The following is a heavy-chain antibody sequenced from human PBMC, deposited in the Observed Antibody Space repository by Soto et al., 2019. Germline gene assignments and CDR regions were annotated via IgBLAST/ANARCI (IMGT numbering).Heavy chain of an antibody. CDR3: TREAETGITDDAFDI. V-gene: IGHV3-73*02. CDR1: GFTFVDSA. CDR2: IRGRANNYAT. J-gene: IGHJ3*02. D-gene: IGHD1-20*01. Sequence: EVQLVESGGGLVQPGGSLKLSCAASGFTFVDSAMVWVRQASGKGLEWVGRIRGRANNYATSYGASVKGRFTISRDDSENTAYLQMNSLKTGDTAVYYCTREAETGITDDAFDIWGQGTMVTVSS.